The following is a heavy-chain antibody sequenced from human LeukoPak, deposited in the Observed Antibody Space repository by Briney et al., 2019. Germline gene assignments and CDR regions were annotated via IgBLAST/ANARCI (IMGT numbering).Heavy chain of an antibody. CDR1: GGSISSGDYY. D-gene: IGHD6-19*01. V-gene: IGHV4-30-4*01. CDR3: ARDSSGWYATKD. Sequence: SQTLSLTCTVSGGSISSGDYYWSWIRQPPGKGLEWIGYIYYSGSTNYNPSLKSRVTISVDKSKNQFSLKLSSVTAADTAVYYCARDSSGWYATKDWGQGTLVTVSS. CDR2: IYYSGST. J-gene: IGHJ4*02.